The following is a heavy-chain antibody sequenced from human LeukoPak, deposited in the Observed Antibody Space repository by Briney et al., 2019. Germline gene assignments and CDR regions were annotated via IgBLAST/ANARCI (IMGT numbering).Heavy chain of an antibody. D-gene: IGHD3-9*01. CDR2: IYYTGST. V-gene: IGHV4-59*02. CDR3: AREGTYDILTGYSTSFDSFDI. Sequence: SETLSLTCTVSGGSVSDYYWSWIRQSPGKGLEWIGYIYYTGSTSYNPSLRSRVTISVDPSKNQFSLKVVSVTAADAAVYYCAREGTYDILTGYSTSFDSFDIWGQGKMVTVSS. CDR1: GGSVSDYY. J-gene: IGHJ3*02.